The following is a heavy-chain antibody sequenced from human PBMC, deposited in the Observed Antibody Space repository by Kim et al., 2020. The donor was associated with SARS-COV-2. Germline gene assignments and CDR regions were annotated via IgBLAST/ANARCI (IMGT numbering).Heavy chain of an antibody. J-gene: IGHJ4*02. Sequence: SAKGRFTNSRDHSKDTLYLQMNSLRAEDTAVYYCAKDISTWFLDQFPFDYWGQGTLVTVSS. CDR3: AKDISTWFLDQFPFDY. D-gene: IGHD3-3*01. V-gene: IGHV3-23*01.